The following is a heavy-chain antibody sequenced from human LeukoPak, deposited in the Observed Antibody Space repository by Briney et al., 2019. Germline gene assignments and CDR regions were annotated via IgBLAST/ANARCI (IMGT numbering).Heavy chain of an antibody. CDR2: ISYDGSNK. CDR1: GGSFSGHY. D-gene: IGHD6-19*01. CDR3: AKDSSIAVAGSHDY. J-gene: IGHJ4*02. Sequence: LSLTCAVYGGSFSGHYWSWIRQPPGKGLEWVAVISYDGSNKYYADSVKGRFTISRDNSKNTLYLQMNSLRAEDTAVYYCAKDSSIAVAGSHDYWGQGTLVTVSS. V-gene: IGHV3-30*18.